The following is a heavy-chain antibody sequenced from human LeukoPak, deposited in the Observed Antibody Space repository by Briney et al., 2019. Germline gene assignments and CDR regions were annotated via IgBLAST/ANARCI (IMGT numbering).Heavy chain of an antibody. CDR2: IYYSGST. CDR3: ARVVSSSWYVFDY. Sequence: SETLSLTCTVSGGPISSYYWSWIRQPPGKALGWIGYIYYSGSTNYNPSLKSRVTISVDTSKNQFSLKLSSVTAADTAVYYCARVVSSSWYVFDYWGQGTLVTVSS. CDR1: GGPISSYY. D-gene: IGHD6-13*01. J-gene: IGHJ4*02. V-gene: IGHV4-59*01.